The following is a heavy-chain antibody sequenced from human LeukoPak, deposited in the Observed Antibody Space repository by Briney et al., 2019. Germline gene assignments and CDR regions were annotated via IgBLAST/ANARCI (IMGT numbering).Heavy chain of an antibody. J-gene: IGHJ4*02. Sequence: PGGSLRLSCAASGFTFSSYWMHWVRQAPGKGLVWVSRINTGGSSTGYADSVKGRFTISRDDAKSTLYLQMNSLRAEDTAVYYCARAPGSISIYWGQGTLVTVSS. CDR3: ARAPGSISIY. D-gene: IGHD3-10*01. CDR1: GFTFSSYW. CDR2: INTGGSST. V-gene: IGHV3-74*01.